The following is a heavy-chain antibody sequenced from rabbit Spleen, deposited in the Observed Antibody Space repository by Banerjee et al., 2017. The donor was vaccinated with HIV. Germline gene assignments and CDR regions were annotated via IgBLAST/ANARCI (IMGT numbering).Heavy chain of an antibody. V-gene: IGHV1S40*01. CDR2: IATGSGST. D-gene: IGHD1-1*01. CDR3: ARDLVTVIGWNFSL. Sequence: QSLEESGGDLVQPGASLTLTCTASGFSFSSIYWICWVRQAPGKGLEWIACIATGSGSTYYASWAKGRFTITRSTSLNTVTLQMTSLTAADRATYFCARDLVTVIGWNFSLWGQGTLVTVS. CDR1: GFSFSSIYW. J-gene: IGHJ3*01.